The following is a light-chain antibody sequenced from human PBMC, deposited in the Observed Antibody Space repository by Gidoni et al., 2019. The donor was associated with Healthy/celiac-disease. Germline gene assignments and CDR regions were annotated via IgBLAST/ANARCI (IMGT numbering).Light chain of an antibody. CDR3: QAWDSSTVV. Sequence: SYELTKPPSVYVSQGQTASITCAGDKLVDKYACWYQQTPGQSQVLVIYQDSKLPPGSPERFSGSNSGNTATLTISGTQAMDEADYYCQAWDSSTVVFGGXTKLTVL. CDR2: QDS. CDR1: KLVDKY. J-gene: IGLJ2*01. V-gene: IGLV3-1*01.